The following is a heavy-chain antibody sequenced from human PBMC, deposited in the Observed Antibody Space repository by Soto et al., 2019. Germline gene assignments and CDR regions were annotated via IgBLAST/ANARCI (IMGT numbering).Heavy chain of an antibody. CDR2: INPSGGST. Sequence: QVQLVQSGAEVKKPGASVKVSCKASGYTFTSYYMHWVRQAPGQGLEWMGIINPSGGSTSYAQKFQGRVTMTRDTSTSTVYMELSSLRSEDTAVYYCARDSSSYYYGSGSIDYWGQGTLVTVSS. V-gene: IGHV1-46*01. D-gene: IGHD3-10*01. CDR1: GYTFTSYY. J-gene: IGHJ4*02. CDR3: ARDSSSYYYGSGSIDY.